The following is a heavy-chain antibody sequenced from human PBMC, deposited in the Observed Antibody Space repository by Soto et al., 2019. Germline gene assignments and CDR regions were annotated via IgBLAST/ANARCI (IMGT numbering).Heavy chain of an antibody. CDR2: IIPIFGTA. CDR3: ATSRSNYVDWYFDL. J-gene: IGHJ2*01. V-gene: IGHV1-69*13. D-gene: IGHD4-4*01. CDR1: GGTLSSYA. Sequence: ASVKVSCKASGGTLSSYAISWVRQAPGQGLEWMGGIIPIFGTANYAQKFQGRVTITADESTSTAYMELSSLRSEDTAVYYCATSRSNYVDWYFDLWGRGTLVTVSS.